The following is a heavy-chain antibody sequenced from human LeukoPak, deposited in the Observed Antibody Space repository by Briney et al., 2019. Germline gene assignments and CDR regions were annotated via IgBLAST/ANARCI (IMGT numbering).Heavy chain of an antibody. D-gene: IGHD6-19*01. CDR1: GFTFSSYS. CDR3: ARDRGIAVAGY. CDR2: ISSSSSTI. J-gene: IGHJ4*02. V-gene: IGHV3-48*01. Sequence: GGSLRLSCAASGFTFSSYSMNWVRQAPGKGLEWVSYISSSSSTIYYADSVKGRFTISRDNAKNSLYLQMNSLRAEDTAVYYCARDRGIAVAGYWGQGTLVTVSS.